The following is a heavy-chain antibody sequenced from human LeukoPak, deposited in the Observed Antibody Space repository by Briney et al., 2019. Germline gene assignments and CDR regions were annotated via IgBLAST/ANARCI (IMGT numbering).Heavy chain of an antibody. Sequence: GGSLRLSCAASGFTFSSYAMHWVRQAPGKGLEWVAVISYDGSNKYYADSVKGRFTISRDNSKNTLYLQMNSLRAEDTAVYYCAKGVGYCSGGSCPADYWGPGTLVTVSS. D-gene: IGHD2-15*01. J-gene: IGHJ4*02. CDR2: ISYDGSNK. CDR1: GFTFSSYA. CDR3: AKGVGYCSGGSCPADY. V-gene: IGHV3-30-3*01.